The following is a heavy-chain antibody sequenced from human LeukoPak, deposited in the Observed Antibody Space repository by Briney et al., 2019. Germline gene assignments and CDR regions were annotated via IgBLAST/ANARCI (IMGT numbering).Heavy chain of an antibody. J-gene: IGHJ4*02. Sequence: GASVKVSCKASGYTFTNYDITWVRQAPGQGLEWMGWNTNYAQKHQGRVTMTTDTSTSTAFMELMSLRSDDTAMYYCARVGYSGNFIDYWGQGTLVTVSS. D-gene: IGHD4-23*01. CDR3: ARVGYSGNFIDY. V-gene: IGHV1-18*01. CDR2: NT. CDR1: GYTFTNYD.